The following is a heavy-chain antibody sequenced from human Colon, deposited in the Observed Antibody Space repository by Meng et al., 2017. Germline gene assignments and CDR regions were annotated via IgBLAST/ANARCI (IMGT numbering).Heavy chain of an antibody. D-gene: IGHD4-23*01. J-gene: IGHJ4*02. CDR3: AKDQDFGGTPDS. V-gene: IGHV1-3*01. Sequence: QVPVGATGAGGKEPGASVKVSCKPSGYPFSHYALHWVRQAPGQRLEWMGWINPGNGDTKSSHKFQGRLTITRDTSASTAYMELSSLRSEDTAVYYCAKDQDFGGTPDSWGQGTLVTVSS. CDR2: INPGNGDT. CDR1: GYPFSHYA.